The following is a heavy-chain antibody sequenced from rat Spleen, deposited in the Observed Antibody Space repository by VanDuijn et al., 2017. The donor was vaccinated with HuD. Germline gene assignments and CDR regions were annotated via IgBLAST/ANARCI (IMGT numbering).Heavy chain of an antibody. Sequence: QVQLKESGPGLVQPSQTLSLTCTVSGFSLTSYNVHWVRQSTGKGLEWLGLIWTGGNTGYNSTLKSRLTFSRDTAKSQVFLKINSRQTEDIATYYCTREEDNSYYFDYWGQGVMVTVSS. CDR1: GFSLTSYN. J-gene: IGHJ2*01. V-gene: IGHV2-30*01. D-gene: IGHD1-10*01. CDR2: IWTGGNT. CDR3: TREEDNSYYFDY.